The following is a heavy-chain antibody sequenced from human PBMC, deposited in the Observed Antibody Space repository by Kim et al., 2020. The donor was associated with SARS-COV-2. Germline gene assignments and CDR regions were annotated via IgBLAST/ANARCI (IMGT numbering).Heavy chain of an antibody. Sequence: SVKVSCKASGGTFSSYAISWVRQAPGQGLEWMGGIIPIFGTANYAQKFQGRVTITADESTSTAYMELSSLRSEDTAVYYCARSCSSTSCYDGGYYYYGMDVWGQGTTVTVSS. V-gene: IGHV1-69*13. CDR1: GGTFSSYA. J-gene: IGHJ6*02. D-gene: IGHD2-2*01. CDR2: IIPIFGTA. CDR3: ARSCSSTSCYDGGYYYYGMDV.